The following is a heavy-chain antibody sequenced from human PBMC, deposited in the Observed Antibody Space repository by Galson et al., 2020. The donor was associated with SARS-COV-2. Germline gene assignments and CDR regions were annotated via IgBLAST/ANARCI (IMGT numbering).Heavy chain of an antibody. CDR1: GGSFSSYS. V-gene: IGHV4-34*01. J-gene: IGHJ6*03. Sequence: SQTLSLTCAVYGGSFSSYSWTWIRQPPGKGLEWIGEINVGGNPNSSPSLRSRVTVSVDTSKNQFSLNLRSVTAADTAVYYCARGHRGVVPSPVLGLGPFYSYYDMDVWSKGTTVTVSS. CDR2: INVGGNP. D-gene: IGHD3-16*01. CDR3: ARGHRGVVPSPVLGLGPFYSYYDMDV.